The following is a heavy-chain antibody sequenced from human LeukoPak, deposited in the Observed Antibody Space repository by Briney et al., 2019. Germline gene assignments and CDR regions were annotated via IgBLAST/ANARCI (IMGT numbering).Heavy chain of an antibody. CDR3: ASPDVGYSYGGRPYYFDY. D-gene: IGHD5-18*01. CDR2: IYHSGST. V-gene: IGHV4-38-2*01. CDR1: GYSISSGYY. J-gene: IGHJ4*02. Sequence: PSETLSPTCAVSGYSISSGYYWGWIRQPPGKGLEWIGSIYHSGSTYYNPSLKSRVTISVDTSKNQFSLKLSSVTAADTAVYYCASPDVGYSYGGRPYYFDYWGQGTLVTVSS.